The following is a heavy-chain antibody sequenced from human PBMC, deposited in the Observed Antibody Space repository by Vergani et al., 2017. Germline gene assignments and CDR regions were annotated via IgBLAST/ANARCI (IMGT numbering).Heavy chain of an antibody. Sequence: QVQLQQWGAGLLKPSETLSLTCAVYGGSFSGYYWSWIRQPPGKGLEWIGEINHSGSTNYNPSLKSRVTISVDTSKNQFSLKLSSVTAADTAVYYCARGVKVGSSWHRFDYWGQGTLVTVSS. V-gene: IGHV4-34*01. CDR1: GGSFSGYY. D-gene: IGHD6-13*01. CDR2: INHSGST. CDR3: ARGVKVGSSWHRFDY. J-gene: IGHJ4*02.